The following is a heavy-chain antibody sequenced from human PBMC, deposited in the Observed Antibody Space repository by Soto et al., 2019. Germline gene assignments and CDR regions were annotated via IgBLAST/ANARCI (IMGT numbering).Heavy chain of an antibody. J-gene: IGHJ4*02. CDR3: AKDGNWLDVYYDV. D-gene: IGHD3-16*01. CDR1: GIEFSNYA. Sequence: EVQLLESGGGLVQPGGSLRLSCVGSGIEFSNYAMSWVRQAPGKGLEWVSMVSASGRSRYHADAVKGRFTISRDNSKNTLYLHMTNLRAEDTAVYYCAKDGNWLDVYYDVWGQGPPVTVSS. CDR2: VSASGRSR. V-gene: IGHV3-23*01.